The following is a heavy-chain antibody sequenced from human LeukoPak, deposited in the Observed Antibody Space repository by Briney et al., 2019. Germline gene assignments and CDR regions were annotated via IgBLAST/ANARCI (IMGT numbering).Heavy chain of an antibody. J-gene: IGHJ4*02. CDR3: ARGSGGFDY. V-gene: IGHV3-30*03. D-gene: IGHD3-10*01. CDR1: GFTFSSYG. Sequence: GGSLRLSCAASGFTFSSYGMHWVRQAPGKGLEWVAVISYDGSNQYNADSVKGRFTISRDNSKNTLYLQMNSLRAEDTAVYYCARGSGGFDYWGQGTLVTVSS. CDR2: ISYDGSNQ.